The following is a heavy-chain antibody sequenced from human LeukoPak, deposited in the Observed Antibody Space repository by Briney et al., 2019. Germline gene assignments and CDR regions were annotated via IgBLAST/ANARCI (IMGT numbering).Heavy chain of an antibody. CDR1: GFTFSSYA. D-gene: IGHD6-13*01. J-gene: IGHJ4*02. Sequence: GGSLRLSCAASGFTFSSYAMHWVRQAPGKGLEWVAVISYDGSNKYYADSVKGRFTISRDNSKNTLYLQMNSLRAEDTAVYYCASSIVPIAAAGTDYWGQGTLVTVSS. CDR2: ISYDGSNK. CDR3: ASSIVPIAAAGTDY. V-gene: IGHV3-30-3*01.